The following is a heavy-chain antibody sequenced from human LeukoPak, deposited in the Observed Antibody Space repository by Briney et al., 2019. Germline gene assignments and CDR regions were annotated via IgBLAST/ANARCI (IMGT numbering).Heavy chain of an antibody. CDR3: AKDFSSGDYDLLDY. V-gene: IGHV3-23*01. CDR1: GFTFSSYA. CDR2: ISGSGGST. Sequence: GGSLRLSCAASGFTFSSYAMSWVRQAPGEGLEWVSAISGSGGSTYYADSVKGRFTISRDNSKNTLYLQMNSLRAEDTAVYYCAKDFSSGDYDLLDYWGQGTLVTVSS. D-gene: IGHD4-17*01. J-gene: IGHJ4*02.